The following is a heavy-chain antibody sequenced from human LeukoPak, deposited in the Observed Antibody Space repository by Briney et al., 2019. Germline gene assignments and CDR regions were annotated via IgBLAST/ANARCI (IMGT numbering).Heavy chain of an antibody. CDR2: IWYDGSNK. D-gene: IGHD6-19*01. V-gene: IGHV3-33*01. CDR3: AAGYSSGWYRMDV. CDR1: GFTLSSYG. J-gene: IGHJ6*03. Sequence: GGSLRLSCAASGFTLSSYGMHWVRQAPGKGLEWVAVIWYDGSNKYYADSVKGRFTISRDNSKNTLYLQMNSLRAEDTAVYYCAAGYSSGWYRMDVWGKGTTVTVSS.